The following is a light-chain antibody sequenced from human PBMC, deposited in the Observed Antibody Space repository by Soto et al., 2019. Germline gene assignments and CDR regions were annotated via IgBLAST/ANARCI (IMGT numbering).Light chain of an antibody. CDR3: SSYTSSSTQV. CDR1: SSDVGGYNY. V-gene: IGLV2-14*01. Sequence: QSVLTQHAYVSGSPGQSITIYCTGTSSDVGGYNYVSWYQQHPGKAPKLMIYEVSNRPSGVSNRFSGSKSGNTASLTISGLQAEDEADYYCSSYTSSSTQVFGTGTKVTVL. J-gene: IGLJ1*01. CDR2: EVS.